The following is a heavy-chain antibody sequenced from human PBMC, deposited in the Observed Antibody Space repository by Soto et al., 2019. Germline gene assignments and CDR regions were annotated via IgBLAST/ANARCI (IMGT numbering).Heavy chain of an antibody. CDR2: IYYSGST. CDR3: ARTFYDPGGLDY. J-gene: IGHJ4*02. CDR1: GGSISSYY. Sequence: SETLSLTCTASGGSISSYYWSWIRQPPGKGLEWIGYIYYSGSTNYNPSLKSRVTISVDTSKNQFSLKLSSVTAADTAVYYCARTFYDPGGLDYWGQGTLVTVSS. D-gene: IGHD3-3*01. V-gene: IGHV4-59*08.